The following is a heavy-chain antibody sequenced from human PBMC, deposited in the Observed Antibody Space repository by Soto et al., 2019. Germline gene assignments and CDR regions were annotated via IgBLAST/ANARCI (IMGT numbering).Heavy chain of an antibody. V-gene: IGHV4-34*01. CDR3: ARCPQLELPRCLDY. J-gene: IGHJ4*02. D-gene: IGHD1-7*01. CDR1: GGSFSGYY. Sequence: SETLSLTCAVYGGSFSGYYWSWIRQPPGKGLEWIGEINHSGSTNYNPSLKSRVTISVDTSKNQFSLKLSSVTAADTAVYYCARCPQLELPRCLDYWGQGTLVTVSS. CDR2: INHSGST.